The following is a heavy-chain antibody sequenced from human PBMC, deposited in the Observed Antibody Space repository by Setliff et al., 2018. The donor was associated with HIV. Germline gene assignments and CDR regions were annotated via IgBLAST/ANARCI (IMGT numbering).Heavy chain of an antibody. CDR1: GVSIVTGGFY. CDR3: ARDLHANWHVVDI. D-gene: IGHD2-15*01. Sequence: KASETLSLTCSVSGVSIVTGGFYYNWIRHHPGTGLEWIGTVYYTGKTYYNPSLQSRLTMSADTSKNQLYLKINSVTAADTAVYFCARDLHANWHVVDIWGPGTMVTV. V-gene: IGHV4-31*03. J-gene: IGHJ3*02. CDR2: VYYTGKT.